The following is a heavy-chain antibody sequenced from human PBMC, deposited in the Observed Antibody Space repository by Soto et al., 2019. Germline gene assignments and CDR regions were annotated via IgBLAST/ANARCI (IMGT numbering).Heavy chain of an antibody. V-gene: IGHV4-30-4*01. CDR1: GDSISSINIY. J-gene: IGHJ5*02. CDR2: ISYSGTT. Sequence: SSETLSLTCTVSGDSISSINIYWSWIRQPPGEGLEWIGFISYSGTTSYSPSLKSRVAISLDTSKNQFSLSLNFVTAADTAVYYCARGRGYSYGLDPWGQGSLVTVSS. D-gene: IGHD5-18*01. CDR3: ARGRGYSYGLDP.